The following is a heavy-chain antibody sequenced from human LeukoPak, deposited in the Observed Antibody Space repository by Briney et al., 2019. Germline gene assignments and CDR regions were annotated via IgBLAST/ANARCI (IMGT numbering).Heavy chain of an antibody. CDR1: GGSFSGYY. CDR2: INHSEST. Sequence: PSETLSLTCAVYGGSFSGYYWSWIRQPPGKGLEWIAEINHSESTNYNPSLKSRVTISVDTSKNQFSLKLSSVTAADTAVYYCASLRLGYCSGGSCYPRPNDAFDIWGQGTMVTVSS. V-gene: IGHV4-34*01. CDR3: ASLRLGYCSGGSCYPRPNDAFDI. J-gene: IGHJ3*02. D-gene: IGHD2-15*01.